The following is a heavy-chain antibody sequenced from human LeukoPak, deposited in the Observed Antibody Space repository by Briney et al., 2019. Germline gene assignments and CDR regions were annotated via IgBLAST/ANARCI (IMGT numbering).Heavy chain of an antibody. V-gene: IGHV4-34*01. CDR2: INHSGST. D-gene: IGHD4-17*01. Sequence: PSETLSLTCTVSGGSISDYYWTWIRQPPGKGLEWIGEINHSGSTNYNPSLKSRVTISVDTSKNQFSLKLSSVTAADTAVYYCARDTGRRGYGDYNDAFDIWGQGTMVTVSS. J-gene: IGHJ3*02. CDR1: GGSISDYY. CDR3: ARDTGRRGYGDYNDAFDI.